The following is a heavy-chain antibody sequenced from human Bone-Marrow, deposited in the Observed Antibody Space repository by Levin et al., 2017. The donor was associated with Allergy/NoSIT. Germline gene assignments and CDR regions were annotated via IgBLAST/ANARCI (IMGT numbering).Heavy chain of an antibody. D-gene: IGHD6-19*01. CDR1: GGTFSSYA. J-gene: IGHJ3*02. CDR2: IIPIFGTA. Sequence: PEASVKVSCKASGGTFSSYAISWVRQAPGQGLEWMGGIIPIFGTANYAQKFQGRVTITADESTSTAYMELSSLRSEDTAVYYCASQQWLPSDAFDIWGQGTMVTVSS. V-gene: IGHV1-69*13. CDR3: ASQQWLPSDAFDI.